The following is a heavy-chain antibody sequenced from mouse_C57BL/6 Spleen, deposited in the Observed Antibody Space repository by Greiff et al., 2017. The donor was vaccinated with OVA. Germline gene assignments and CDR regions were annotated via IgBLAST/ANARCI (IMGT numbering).Heavy chain of an antibody. D-gene: IGHD2-2*01. V-gene: IGHV1-54*01. CDR2: INPGSGGT. CDR1: GYAFTNYL. J-gene: IGHJ3*01. Sequence: VQRVESGAELVRPGTSVKVSCKASGYAFTNYLIEWVKQRPGQGLEWIGVINPGSGGTNYNEKFKGKATLTADKSSSTAYMQLSSLTSEDSAVYFCARSDYGYAWFAYWGQGTLVTVSA. CDR3: ARSDYGYAWFAY.